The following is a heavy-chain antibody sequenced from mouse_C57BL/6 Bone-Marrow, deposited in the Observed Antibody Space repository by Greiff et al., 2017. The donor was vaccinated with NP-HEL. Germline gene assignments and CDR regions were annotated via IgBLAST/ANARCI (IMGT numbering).Heavy chain of an antibody. D-gene: IGHD2-4*01. CDR3: ARQGYDHDTSYFDY. CDR1: GYTFTSYS. CDR2: IIPSNGGT. Sequence: QVQLQQSGTELVKPGASVKLSCKASGYTFTSYSMSWVQQRPGQCLEWMGNIIPSNGGTTYNENFKGKATLTVDNSSSTAYLQLSSLTSEDSAVYDSARQGYDHDTSYFDYWGKGTTLAVSS. V-gene: IGHV1-53*01. J-gene: IGHJ2*01.